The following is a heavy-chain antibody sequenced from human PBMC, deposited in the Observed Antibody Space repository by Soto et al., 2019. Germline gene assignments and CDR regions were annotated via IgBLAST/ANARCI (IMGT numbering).Heavy chain of an antibody. CDR2: SNESGRT. Sequence: QVQLQEWGAGLVKPSETLSLTCAVYGGSFSGHFWNWIRQPPGKGLEWIGESNESGRTNYNPSLKSRVAISVDTSKNQFSLKLASVTAADTAIYYCARGGGRSGSRDVWGLGTTVTVS. CDR1: GGSFSGHF. CDR3: ARGGGRSGSRDV. V-gene: IGHV4-34*01. J-gene: IGHJ6*02. D-gene: IGHD5-12*01.